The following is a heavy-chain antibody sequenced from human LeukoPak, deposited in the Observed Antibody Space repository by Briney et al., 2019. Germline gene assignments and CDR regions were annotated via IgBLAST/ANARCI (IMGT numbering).Heavy chain of an antibody. CDR1: GFTFSDYT. Sequence: PGGSLRLSCPASGFTFSDYTMQWLRQAPGKGLEWVAVIWHDGTYISYGDSVRGRFTISRDNSKNTLYLQMYSLRAEDTAVYYCAREGPTTAVGSGAPDIWGLGTMVTVSS. D-gene: IGHD6-13*01. CDR3: AREGPTTAVGSGAPDI. J-gene: IGHJ3*02. V-gene: IGHV3-33*01. CDR2: IWHDGTYI.